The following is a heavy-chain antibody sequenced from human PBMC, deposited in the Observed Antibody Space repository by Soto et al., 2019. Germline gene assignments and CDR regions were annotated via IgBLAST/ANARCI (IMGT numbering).Heavy chain of an antibody. CDR1: GFTFSSYG. V-gene: IGHV3-30*18. CDR2: ISYDGRHQ. J-gene: IGHJ6*02. CDR3: AKVLEPFGDYSYYYYGMDV. Sequence: QVQLVESGGGVVQPGRSLRLSCAASGFTFSSYGMHWVRQAPGKGLEWVTFISYDGRHQYYADSVKGRCTISRDNSKNTLYLQMNSLRLEDTAVYYCAKVLEPFGDYSYYYYGMDVWGQGTTVTVSS. D-gene: IGHD4-17*01.